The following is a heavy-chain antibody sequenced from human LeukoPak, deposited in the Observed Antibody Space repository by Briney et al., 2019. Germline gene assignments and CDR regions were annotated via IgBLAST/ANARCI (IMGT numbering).Heavy chain of an antibody. V-gene: IGHV4-59*01. Sequence: ASETLSLTYTXXGXXXXXXXXXXXXXPXXXXRXXXXXXXYTXSXXYNXSLXSRVXXSVDTSKNQFSLKLSSVTAADTAXYYCAGMRITTPTVRTLDYWGQGTLVTVSS. CDR1: GXXXXXXX. D-gene: IGHD1-14*01. CDR3: AGMRITTPTVRTLDY. CDR2: XXYTXSX. J-gene: IGHJ4*02.